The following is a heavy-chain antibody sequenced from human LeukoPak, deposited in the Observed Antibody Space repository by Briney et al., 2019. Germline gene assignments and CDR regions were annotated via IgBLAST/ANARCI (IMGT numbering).Heavy chain of an antibody. CDR1: GFTFSRYW. Sequence: PGGSLRLSCTASGFTFSRYWMTWVRQAPGKGLEWGANIKEDGSAKYYVDSMKGRFTISRDNAKNSLYLQINSLRAEDTAVYYCARDSPGYGGYSYWGQGTLVTVSS. J-gene: IGHJ4*02. D-gene: IGHD5-12*01. CDR2: IKEDGSAK. CDR3: ARDSPGYGGYSY. V-gene: IGHV3-7*04.